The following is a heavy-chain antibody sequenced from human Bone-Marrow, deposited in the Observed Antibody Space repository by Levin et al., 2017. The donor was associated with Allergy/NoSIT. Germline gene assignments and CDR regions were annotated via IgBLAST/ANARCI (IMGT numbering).Heavy chain of an antibody. D-gene: IGHD3-9*01. CDR1: GGSISSSYY. V-gene: IGHV4-39*01. Sequence: ASQTLSLTCSVSGGSISSSYYWGWIRQPPGRGLEWIAYIYYSGTSYYNPSLGSRVTISVDTSKNQLSLKMSSVTAADTAVYYCARHGPAYYNDWSDAFDIWGQGTMVTVSS. CDR2: IYYSGTS. CDR3: ARHGPAYYNDWSDAFDI. J-gene: IGHJ3*02.